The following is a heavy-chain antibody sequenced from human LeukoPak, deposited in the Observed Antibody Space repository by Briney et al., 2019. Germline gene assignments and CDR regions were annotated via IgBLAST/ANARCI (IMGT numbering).Heavy chain of an antibody. J-gene: IGHJ6*03. CDR2: INPANGIT. CDR3: ARASIFGVVFYYMDV. V-gene: IGHV1-3*01. Sequence: ASMKVSCKASGYTFTSYAIHWVRQAPGQRLEWMGWINPANGITKYSQKFQGRVTITSDTSASTAHMELSGLRSEDAAVYYCARASIFGVVFYYMDVWGKGTSVTVSS. CDR1: GYTFTSYA. D-gene: IGHD3-3*01.